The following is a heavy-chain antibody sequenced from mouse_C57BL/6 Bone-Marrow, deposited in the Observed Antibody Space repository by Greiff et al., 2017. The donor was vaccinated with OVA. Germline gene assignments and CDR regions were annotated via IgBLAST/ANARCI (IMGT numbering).Heavy chain of an antibody. J-gene: IGHJ4*01. CDR3: ARNRLGLYAMDD. D-gene: IGHD4-1*01. Sequence: VQVVESGPGLVQPSQSLSITCTASGFSLTSYGVHWVRQSPGKGLEWLGVIWRGGSTDYNAAFISSLSISKYNSKSQVVFKMNSLQADDTAIYYCARNRLGLYAMDDWGKGTSVTVSS. CDR2: IWRGGST. V-gene: IGHV2-2*01. CDR1: GFSLTSYG.